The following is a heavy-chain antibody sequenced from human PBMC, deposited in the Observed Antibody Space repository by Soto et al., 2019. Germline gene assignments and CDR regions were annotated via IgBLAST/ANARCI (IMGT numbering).Heavy chain of an antibody. CDR1: GGSISSGGYS. J-gene: IGHJ4*02. V-gene: IGHV4-30-2*01. CDR2: LYHSGST. Sequence: QLQLQESGSGLVKPSQTLSLTCAVSGGSISSGGYSWSWIRQPPGKGLEWIGYLYHSGSTYYNPPLKGRVTSSVGRSKIQFSLKLSSVTAADTAVYYCARGMTTVTTLDYRGQGTLVTVSA. CDR3: ARGMTTVTTLDY. D-gene: IGHD4-4*01.